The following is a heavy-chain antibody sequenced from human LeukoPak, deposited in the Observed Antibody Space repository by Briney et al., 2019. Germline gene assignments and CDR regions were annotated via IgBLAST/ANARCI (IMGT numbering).Heavy chain of an antibody. J-gene: IGHJ4*02. CDR2: INHSGST. D-gene: IGHD2-8*01. V-gene: IGHV4-34*01. Sequence: TSETLSLTCAVYGGSFSGYYWSWIRQPPGKGLEWIGEINHSGSTNYNPSLKSRVTISVDTSKNQFSLKLSSVTAEDTAVYYCATLNGPLFEYWGQGTLVTVSS. CDR1: GGSFSGYY. CDR3: ATLNGPLFEY.